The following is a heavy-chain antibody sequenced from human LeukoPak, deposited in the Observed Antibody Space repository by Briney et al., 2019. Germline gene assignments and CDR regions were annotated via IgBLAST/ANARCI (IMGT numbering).Heavy chain of an antibody. V-gene: IGHV5-51*01. J-gene: IGHJ5*02. D-gene: IGHD2-2*02. CDR1: GYSFSTYW. Sequence: GESLKISCKGSGYSFSTYWIGWVRQMPGKGLEWMGIIYPGDSNTRYSPSFQGQVIISVDKSISTAYLQWSSLRASDTAMYYCARGLGYCSSSSCYRSFDPWGQGTLGTVSS. CDR2: IYPGDSNT. CDR3: ARGLGYCSSSSCYRSFDP.